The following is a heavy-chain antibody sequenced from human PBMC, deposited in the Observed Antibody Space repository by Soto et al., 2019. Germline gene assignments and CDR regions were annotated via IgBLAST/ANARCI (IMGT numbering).Heavy chain of an antibody. CDR1: GYSFTTYW. J-gene: IGHJ5*02. Sequence: PGESLKISCKGSGYSFTTYWIVWVRQTPGKGLEWMGIIYPGDSDTRYSASFQGQVTISADKSISTTFLQWSSLEAPDTAMYYCAGRGQYCGTSPCPFDPWVQRT. D-gene: IGHD2-21*01. V-gene: IGHV5-51*01. CDR3: AGRGQYCGTSPCPFDP. CDR2: IYPGDSDT.